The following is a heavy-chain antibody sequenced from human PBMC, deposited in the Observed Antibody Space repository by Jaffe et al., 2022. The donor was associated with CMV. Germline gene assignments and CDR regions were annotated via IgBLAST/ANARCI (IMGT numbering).Heavy chain of an antibody. J-gene: IGHJ3*02. CDR3: ARDRRFGEPDAFDI. CDR2: ISSSSSYI. Sequence: EVQLVESGGGLVKPGGSLRLSCAASGFTFSSYSMNWVRQAPGKGLEWVSSISSSSSYIYYADSVKGRFTISRDNAKNSLYLQMNSLRAEDTAVYYCARDRRFGEPDAFDIWGQGTMVTVSS. V-gene: IGHV3-21*01. D-gene: IGHD3-10*01. CDR1: GFTFSSYS.